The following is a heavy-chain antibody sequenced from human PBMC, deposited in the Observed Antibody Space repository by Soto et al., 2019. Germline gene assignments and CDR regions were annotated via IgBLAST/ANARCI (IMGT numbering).Heavy chain of an antibody. CDR1: GGSIDSGRYY. CDR2: IFHNGRT. J-gene: IGHJ4*02. V-gene: IGHV4-31*03. Sequence: SETLSLTCTVSGGSIDSGRYYWTWIRQNPGKGLEWIGYIFHNGRTYYNPSLKSRAVISMGTSKNQFSLNLTSMTAADTAMYYCAREGEYCNGDCYSGHFDSWGQGTLVTVSS. D-gene: IGHD2-21*02. CDR3: AREGEYCNGDCYSGHFDS.